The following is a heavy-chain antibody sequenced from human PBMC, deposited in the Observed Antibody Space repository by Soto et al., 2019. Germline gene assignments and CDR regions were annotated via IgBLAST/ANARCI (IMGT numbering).Heavy chain of an antibody. J-gene: IGHJ6*02. Sequence: GESLKISCKGSGYSFTSYWIGWVLQMPWKGLEWMGIIYPGDSDTRYSPSFQGQVTISADKSISTAYLQWSSLKASDTAMYYCARQDSSSWDSNYYSGMDVWGQGTTVTVSS. D-gene: IGHD6-13*01. CDR1: GYSFTSYW. CDR3: ARQDSSSWDSNYYSGMDV. CDR2: IYPGDSDT. V-gene: IGHV5-51*01.